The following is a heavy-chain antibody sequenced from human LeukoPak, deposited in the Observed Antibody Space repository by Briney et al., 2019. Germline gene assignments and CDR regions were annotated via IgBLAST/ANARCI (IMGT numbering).Heavy chain of an antibody. CDR1: GGTFSSYS. CDR2: IIPIIGTA. CDR3: ARVTVTGIAVAGTSFDP. D-gene: IGHD6-19*01. V-gene: IGHV1-69*01. Sequence: GSSVKVSCKASGGTFSSYSISWVRQAPEQGLEWMGGIIPIIGTANYAQKFQGRVTITADESTSTAYMELSSLRSEDTAVYYCARVTVTGIAVAGTSFDPWGQGTLVTVSS. J-gene: IGHJ5*02.